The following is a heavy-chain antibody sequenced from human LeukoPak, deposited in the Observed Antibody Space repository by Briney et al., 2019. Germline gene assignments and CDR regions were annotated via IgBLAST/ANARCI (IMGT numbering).Heavy chain of an antibody. Sequence: GGSLRLSCAVSGFTFSSYSMNWVRQAPGKGLEWVSSISSSSSYIYYADSVKGRFTISRDNAKNSLYLQMNSLRAEDTAVYYCARQVGQLWTDYWGQGTLVTVSS. V-gene: IGHV3-21*01. CDR3: ARQVGQLWTDY. J-gene: IGHJ4*02. D-gene: IGHD5-18*01. CDR2: ISSSSSYI. CDR1: GFTFSSYS.